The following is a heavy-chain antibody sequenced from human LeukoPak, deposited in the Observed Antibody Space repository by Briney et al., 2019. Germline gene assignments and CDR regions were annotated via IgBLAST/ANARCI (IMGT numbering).Heavy chain of an antibody. CDR2: VDPEDGET. D-gene: IGHD3-3*01. Sequence: ASVKVSYKVSGYTFTDYYMHWVQQAPGKGLEWMGLVDPEDGETIYAEKFQGRVTITADTSTDTAYMELSSLRSEDTAVYYCATDHTIFGVVITNMDDYWGQGTLVTVSS. CDR1: GYTFTDYY. J-gene: IGHJ4*02. CDR3: ATDHTIFGVVITNMDDY. V-gene: IGHV1-69-2*01.